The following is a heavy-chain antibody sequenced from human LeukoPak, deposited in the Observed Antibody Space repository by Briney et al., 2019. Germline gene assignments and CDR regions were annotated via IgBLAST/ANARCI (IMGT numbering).Heavy chain of an antibody. Sequence: GGSLRLSCAASGFTFSSYGMHWVRQAPGKGLEWVAFIRYDGSNKYYADSVKGRFTISRDNSKNTLYLQMNSLRAEDTAVYYCAKEAIPAAILYYYYMDVGGKGTTVTVSS. D-gene: IGHD2-2*01. CDR3: AKEAIPAAILYYYYMDV. CDR2: IRYDGSNK. J-gene: IGHJ6*03. CDR1: GFTFSSYG. V-gene: IGHV3-30*02.